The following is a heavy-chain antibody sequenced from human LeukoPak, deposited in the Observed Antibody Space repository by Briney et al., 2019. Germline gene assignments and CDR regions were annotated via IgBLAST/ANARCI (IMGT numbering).Heavy chain of an antibody. J-gene: IGHJ4*02. D-gene: IGHD6-13*01. V-gene: IGHV3-48*01. Sequence: PGGSLRLSCAASGFTFSSYSMNWVRQAPGKGLEWVSYISSSSSTIYYADSVKGRFTISRDNAKNSLYLQMDSLRAEDTAVYYCAKDGGGYSSSYAYYFDYWGQGTLVTVSS. CDR3: AKDGGGYSSSYAYYFDY. CDR1: GFTFSSYS. CDR2: ISSSSSTI.